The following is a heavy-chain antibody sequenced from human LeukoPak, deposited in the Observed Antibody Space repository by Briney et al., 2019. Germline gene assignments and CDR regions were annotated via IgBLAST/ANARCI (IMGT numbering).Heavy chain of an antibody. V-gene: IGHV1-69*05. J-gene: IGHJ4*02. Sequence: GASVKVSCKASGGTFSSYAIRWVRQAPGQGLEWMGGIIPIFGTANYEQKFQGRVTITTDESTSTAYMELSSLRSEDTAVYYCARSPVRWLPFDYWGQGTLVTVSS. D-gene: IGHD5-24*01. CDR3: ARSPVRWLPFDY. CDR2: IIPIFGTA. CDR1: GGTFSSYA.